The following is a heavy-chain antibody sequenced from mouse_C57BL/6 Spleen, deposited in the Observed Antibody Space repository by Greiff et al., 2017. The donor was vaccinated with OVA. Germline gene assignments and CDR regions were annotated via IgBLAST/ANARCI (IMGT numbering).Heavy chain of an antibody. CDR1: GYSITSGYD. CDR3: ARGRITTVEEGFDV. V-gene: IGHV3-1*01. CDR2: ISYSGST. D-gene: IGHD1-1*01. J-gene: IGHJ1*03. Sequence: EVQLQESGPGMVKPSQLLSLTCTVTGYSITSGYDWHWIRHFPGNKLEWMGYISYSGSTNYNPSLNSRISITHDPSKNHFFLKLNSVTTEDTATDYCARGRITTVEEGFDVWGTGTTVTVSS.